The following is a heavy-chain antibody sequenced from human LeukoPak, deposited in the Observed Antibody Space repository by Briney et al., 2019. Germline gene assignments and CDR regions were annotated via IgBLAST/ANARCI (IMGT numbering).Heavy chain of an antibody. J-gene: IGHJ4*02. D-gene: IGHD5-24*01. Sequence: GGSLRLSCAASGFTFSSSGMHWVRQAPGKGLKWVAFIRYDGSNKYYADSVKGRFTMSRDNSKNTLYLQMDSLRVEDTAVYYCAKDAWMAVAPGYWGQGTLVTVSS. CDR3: AKDAWMAVAPGY. V-gene: IGHV3-30*02. CDR2: IRYDGSNK. CDR1: GFTFSSSG.